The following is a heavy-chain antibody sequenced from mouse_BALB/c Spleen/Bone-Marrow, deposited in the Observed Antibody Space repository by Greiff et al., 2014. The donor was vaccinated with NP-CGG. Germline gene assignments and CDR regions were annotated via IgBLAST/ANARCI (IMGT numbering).Heavy chain of an antibody. CDR1: GFSLTSYG. D-gene: IGHD1-1*01. V-gene: IGHV2-9*02. Sequence: QVQLKESGPGLVAPSQSLSITCTVSGFSLTSYGVHWVRQPPGKGLEWLGVIWAGGSTNYNSALMSRLSISKDNSKSQVFLKMNSLQTDDTAMYYCAREGDYYGSSDYWGQGTTLTVPS. CDR2: IWAGGST. J-gene: IGHJ2*01. CDR3: AREGDYYGSSDY.